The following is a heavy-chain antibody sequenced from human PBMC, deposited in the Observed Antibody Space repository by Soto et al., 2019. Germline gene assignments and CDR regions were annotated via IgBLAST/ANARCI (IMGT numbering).Heavy chain of an antibody. V-gene: IGHV3-30-3*01. CDR2: ISYDGSNK. CDR1: GFTFSSYA. J-gene: IGHJ5*02. D-gene: IGHD1-26*01. CDR3: ARGTYSVWGPLAS. Sequence: QVQLVESGGGVVQPGRSLRLSCTASGFTFSSYAMHWVRQAPGKGLEWVAVISYDGSNKYSAESVKGRFSISRDNSKNTMHMQMNSLRAEDTALYYCARGTYSVWGPLASWGQGTLVTVSS.